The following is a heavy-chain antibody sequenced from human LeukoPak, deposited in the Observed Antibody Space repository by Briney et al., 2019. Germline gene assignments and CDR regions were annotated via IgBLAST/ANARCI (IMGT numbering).Heavy chain of an antibody. Sequence: GGSLRLSCAASGFTFSGYVLSWVRQAPGKGLEWVSAISDNSGSTYYADCVKGRFTVSRDNSKNTLYLQMNSLRVEDTAVYFCAKASSSSRPYYFDYWGQGTLVTVSS. D-gene: IGHD6-6*01. CDR2: ISDNSGST. CDR3: AKASSSSRPYYFDY. V-gene: IGHV3-23*01. CDR1: GFTFSGYV. J-gene: IGHJ4*02.